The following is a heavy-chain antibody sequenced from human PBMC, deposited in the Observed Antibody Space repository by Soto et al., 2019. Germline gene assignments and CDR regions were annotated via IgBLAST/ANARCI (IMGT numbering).Heavy chain of an antibody. V-gene: IGHV3-23*01. CDR1: GFIFSNYA. CDR2: IYAGGGTT. J-gene: IGHJ4*02. Sequence: EGQLLESGGGLVQPEGSLSLSCSASGFIFSNYAMFWVRQAPGKGLEWVSTIYAGGGTTHYADSVKGRFTISRDNSRNTLYLQMNSLRAEDTAVYFCAKDLIRGDGYVDFDYWGQGTLVTVSS. CDR3: AKDLIRGDGYVDFDY. D-gene: IGHD5-12*01.